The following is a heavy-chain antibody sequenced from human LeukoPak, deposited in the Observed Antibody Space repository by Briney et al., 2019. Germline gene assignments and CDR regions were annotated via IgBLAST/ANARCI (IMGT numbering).Heavy chain of an antibody. CDR2: ISWDGGST. CDR3: ATRDGLDY. D-gene: IGHD5-24*01. V-gene: IGHV3-43D*03. J-gene: IGHJ4*02. Sequence: PGGSLRLSCAASGFTFDDYAMHWVRQAPGKGLEWVSLISWDGGSTYYADSVKGRFTISRDNSKNSLYLQMNSLRAEDTALYYCATRDGLDYWGQGTLVTVSS. CDR1: GFTFDDYA.